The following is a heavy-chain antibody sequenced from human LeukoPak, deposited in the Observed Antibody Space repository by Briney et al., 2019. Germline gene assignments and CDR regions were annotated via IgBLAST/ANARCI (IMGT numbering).Heavy chain of an antibody. CDR1: GGSISSSSYY. Sequence: SETLSLTCTVSGGSISSSSYYWGWIRQPPGKGLEWIGSIYYSGSTYYNPSLKSRVTISVDTSKNQFSLKLSSVTAADTAVYYCARSARPDRFDAFDIWGQGTMVTVSS. D-gene: IGHD3-3*01. CDR2: IYYSGST. CDR3: ARSARPDRFDAFDI. J-gene: IGHJ3*02. V-gene: IGHV4-39*01.